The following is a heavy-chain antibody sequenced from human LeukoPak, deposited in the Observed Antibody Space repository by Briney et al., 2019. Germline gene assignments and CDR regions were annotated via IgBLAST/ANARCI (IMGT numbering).Heavy chain of an antibody. J-gene: IGHJ6*02. Sequence: GGSLRLSCAASGFTFSSYAMSWVRQAPGKGLEWVSAISGSGGSTYYADSVKGRFTTSRDNSKNTLYLQMNSLRAEDTAVYYCAKGRYCSGGSCYFSYYYYGMDVWGQGTTATVSS. D-gene: IGHD2-15*01. CDR1: GFTFSSYA. V-gene: IGHV3-23*01. CDR3: AKGRYCSGGSCYFSYYYYGMDV. CDR2: ISGSGGST.